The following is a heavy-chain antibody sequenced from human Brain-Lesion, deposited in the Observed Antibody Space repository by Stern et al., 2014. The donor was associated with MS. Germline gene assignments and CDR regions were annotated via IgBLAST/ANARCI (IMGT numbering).Heavy chain of an antibody. V-gene: IGHV4-4*02. CDR1: GGSLSSGNW. D-gene: IGHD1-26*01. CDR3: ASNRGSGSFFDS. J-gene: IGHJ4*02. CDR2: MYHSGIT. Sequence: QLQLQESGPGLVKPSGTLSLTCAVSGGSLSSGNWWSWVRQSPGKRLEWIGEMYHSGITNYNPSLESRVSISIDKSKNQFSLKVYSRTAADTAVYYCASNRGSGSFFDSWGQGSLVTVSS.